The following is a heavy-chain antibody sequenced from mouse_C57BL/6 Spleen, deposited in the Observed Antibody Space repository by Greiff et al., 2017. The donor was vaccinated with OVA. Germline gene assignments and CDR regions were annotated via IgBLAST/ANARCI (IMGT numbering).Heavy chain of an antibody. CDR3: TREDYGSSSWFAY. J-gene: IGHJ3*01. CDR1: GFTFSSYA. CDR2: ISSGGDYT. Sequence: DVMLVESGEGLVKPGGSLKLSCAASGFTFSSYAMSWVRQTPEKRLEWVAYISSGGDYTYYADTVKGRFTISRDNARNTLYLQMSSLKSEDTAMYYCTREDYGSSSWFAYWGQGTLVTVSA. D-gene: IGHD1-1*01. V-gene: IGHV5-9-1*02.